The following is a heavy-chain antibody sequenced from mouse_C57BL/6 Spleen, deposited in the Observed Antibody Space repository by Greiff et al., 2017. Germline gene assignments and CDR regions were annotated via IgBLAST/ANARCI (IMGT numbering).Heavy chain of an antibody. CDR2: INPNYGTT. CDR1: GYSFPAYN. V-gene: IGHV1-39*01. D-gene: IGHD3-3*01. Sequence: LRQSEPGRGRPGASGKISCKASGYSFPAYNITWLKQGNGKSLEGIGLINPNYGTTSYNQKLKGKATLTVDQSSSTAYMQLNSLTSEDSAVYYCARGDGGYYFDYWGQGTTLTVSS. J-gene: IGHJ2*01. CDR3: ARGDGGYYFDY.